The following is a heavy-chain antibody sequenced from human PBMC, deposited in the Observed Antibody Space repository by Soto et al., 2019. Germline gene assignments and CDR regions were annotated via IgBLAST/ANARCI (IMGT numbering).Heavy chain of an antibody. CDR3: ARSVGSYNFDS. D-gene: IGHD1-1*01. CDR1: SGSVRTYY. CDR2: IFVNGNT. Sequence: SETLSLTSTVASGSVRTYYWSWIRQPAGKGLEWIGRIFVNGNTNYNPSLRSRVTISVDTSKGQFSLNLTSVTAADTAVYFCARSVGSYNFDSWRQVILVTVS. V-gene: IGHV4-4*07. J-gene: IGHJ4*02.